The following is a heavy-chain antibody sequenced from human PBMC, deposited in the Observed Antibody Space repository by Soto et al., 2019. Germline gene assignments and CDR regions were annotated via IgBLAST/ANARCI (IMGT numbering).Heavy chain of an antibody. CDR1: GFTFSRYG. Sequence: GGSLRLSCAASGFTFSRYGMHWVRQAPGKGLEWVAVIGCDGSNKYYADSVKGRCTISRDSSKNTLYLQMNSLRAEDTAVYYCARAQGHWHCGSGSYRNNWGQESLV. CDR3: ARAQGHWHCGSGSYRNN. D-gene: IGHD3-10*01. J-gene: IGHJ4*02. CDR2: IGCDGSNK. V-gene: IGHV3-33*01.